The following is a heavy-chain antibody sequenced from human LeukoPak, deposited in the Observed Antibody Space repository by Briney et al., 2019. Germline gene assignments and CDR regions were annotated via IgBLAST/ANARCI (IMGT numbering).Heavy chain of an antibody. D-gene: IGHD3-10*01. J-gene: IGHJ5*02. CDR1: GGSISSSSYY. CDR2: IYYSGST. Sequence: PSETLSLTCTVSGGSISSSSYYWGWIRQPPGKGLEWIGSIYYSGSTYYNPSLKSRVTISVDTSKNQFSLKLSSVTAADTAVYYCARHEGITMARGVKGFDPWGQGTLVTVSS. CDR3: ARHEGITMARGVKGFDP. V-gene: IGHV4-39*01.